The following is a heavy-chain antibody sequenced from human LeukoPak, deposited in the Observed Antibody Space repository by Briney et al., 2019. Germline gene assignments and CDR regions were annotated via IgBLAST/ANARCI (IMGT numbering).Heavy chain of an antibody. V-gene: IGHV3-23*01. J-gene: IGHJ5*02. Sequence: GGSLRLSCAASGFTFSSYAMSWVRQAPGKGLEWVSGISGSGGSTYYADSVKGRFTISRDNSKNTLYLQMNSLRVEDTAVYYCAKGPRSSSPNWFDPWGQGTLVTVSS. CDR3: AKGPRSSSPNWFDP. CDR2: ISGSGGST. CDR1: GFTFSSYA. D-gene: IGHD2-2*01.